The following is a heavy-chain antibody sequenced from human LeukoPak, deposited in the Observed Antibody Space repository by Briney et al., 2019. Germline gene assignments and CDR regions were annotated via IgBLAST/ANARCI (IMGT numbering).Heavy chain of an antibody. J-gene: IGHJ4*02. V-gene: IGHV3-48*04. Sequence: GGSLRLSCAASGFTFSSYSMNWVRQAPGKGLEWVSYISSSSSTIYYADSVKGRFTISRDNAKNSLYLQMNSLRAEDTAVYYCAREGAVAGGVFDYWGQGTLVTVSS. CDR1: GFTFSSYS. D-gene: IGHD6-19*01. CDR2: ISSSSSTI. CDR3: AREGAVAGGVFDY.